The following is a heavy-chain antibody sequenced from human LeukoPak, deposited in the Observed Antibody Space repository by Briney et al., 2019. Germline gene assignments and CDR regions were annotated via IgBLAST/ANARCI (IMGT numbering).Heavy chain of an antibody. V-gene: IGHV1-8*01. J-gene: IGHJ4*02. CDR3: ARGRAGEQQLVDY. CDR2: MNPNSGNT. CDR1: GYTFTSYD. Sequence: ASVKVSYKASGYTFTSYDINWVRQATGQGLEWMGWMNPNSGNTGYAQKFQGRVTMTRNTSISTAYMELSSLRSDDTAVYYCARGRAGEQQLVDYWGQGTLVAVSS. D-gene: IGHD6-13*01.